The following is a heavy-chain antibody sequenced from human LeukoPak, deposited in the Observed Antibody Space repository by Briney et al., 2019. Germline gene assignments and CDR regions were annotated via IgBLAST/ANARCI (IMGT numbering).Heavy chain of an antibody. CDR3: TSYSSSWSNVY. D-gene: IGHD6-13*01. CDR2: IYHSGST. CDR1: GGSISHSHG. Sequence: PSEALSLTCGVHGGSISHSHGGRWARQPAGEGRGWIGEIYHSGSTNYNPSLKSRVTISVDKSKNHFPLKLSSVTAADTAVYCCTSYSSSWSNVYWGQGTLVTVSS. V-gene: IGHV4-4*02. J-gene: IGHJ4*02.